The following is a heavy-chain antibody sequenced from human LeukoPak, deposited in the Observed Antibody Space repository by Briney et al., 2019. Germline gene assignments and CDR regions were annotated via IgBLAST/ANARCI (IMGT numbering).Heavy chain of an antibody. CDR2: INHSGST. Sequence: HSETLSLTCAVYGGSFSGYYWSWIRQPPGKGLEWIGEINHSGSTNYNPSLKSRVTISVDTSKNQFSLKLSSVTAADTAVYYCARDQSSTSPEWYMDVWGKGTTVTVSS. CDR3: ARDQSSTSPEWYMDV. J-gene: IGHJ6*03. D-gene: IGHD2-2*01. V-gene: IGHV4-34*01. CDR1: GGSFSGYY.